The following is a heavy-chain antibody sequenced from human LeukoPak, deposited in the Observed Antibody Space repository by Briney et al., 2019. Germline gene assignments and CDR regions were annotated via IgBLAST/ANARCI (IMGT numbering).Heavy chain of an antibody. V-gene: IGHV3-23*01. J-gene: IGHJ4*02. CDR1: GFTFSSYA. D-gene: IGHD6-19*01. Sequence: PGGSLRLSCAASGFTFSSYAMSWVRRAPGKGLEWVSAISGSGGSTYYADSVKGRFTISRDNSKNTLYLQMNSLRAEGTAVYYCAKGRGWYLSASGPFDYWGQGTLVTVSS. CDR2: ISGSGGST. CDR3: AKGRGWYLSASGPFDY.